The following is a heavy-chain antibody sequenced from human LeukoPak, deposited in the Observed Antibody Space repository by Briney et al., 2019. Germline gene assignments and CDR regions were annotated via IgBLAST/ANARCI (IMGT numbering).Heavy chain of an antibody. CDR1: GGSISSSSYY. D-gene: IGHD3-10*01. CDR2: IYYSGST. Sequence: SETLSLTCTVSGGSISSSSYYWGWIRQPPGKGLEWIGSIYYSGSTYYNPSLKSRVTISVDTSKKQFSLNLRSVTAADTAVYYCVRGPYGSSISNWFVPWGQRILVAVSS. CDR3: VRGPYGSSISNWFVP. V-gene: IGHV4-39*07. J-gene: IGHJ5*02.